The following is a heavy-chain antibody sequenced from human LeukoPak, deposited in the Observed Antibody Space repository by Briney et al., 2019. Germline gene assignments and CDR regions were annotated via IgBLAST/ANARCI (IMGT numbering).Heavy chain of an antibody. Sequence: PGGSLRLSCAASGFTFSSYGMHWVRQAPGKGLEWVAVIWYDGSNKYYADSVKGPFTISRDNSKNTLYLQMNSLRAEDTAVYYCARDLAYYDSSGSVDYWGQGTLVTVSS. CDR3: ARDLAYYDSSGSVDY. D-gene: IGHD3-22*01. J-gene: IGHJ4*02. CDR2: IWYDGSNK. V-gene: IGHV3-33*01. CDR1: GFTFSSYG.